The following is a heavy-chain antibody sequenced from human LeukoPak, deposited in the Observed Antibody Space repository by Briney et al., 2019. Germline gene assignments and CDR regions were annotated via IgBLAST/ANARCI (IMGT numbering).Heavy chain of an antibody. CDR1: GGSFSGYY. D-gene: IGHD3-10*01. V-gene: IGHV4-34*01. J-gene: IGHJ4*02. CDR2: INHSGST. CDR3: ARHGSGHDY. Sequence: SETLSLTCAVYGGSFSGYYWSWIRQPPGRGLEWIGEINHSGSTNYNPSLKSRVTISVDTSKNQFSLKLSSVTAADTAVYYCARHGSGHDYWGQGTLVTASS.